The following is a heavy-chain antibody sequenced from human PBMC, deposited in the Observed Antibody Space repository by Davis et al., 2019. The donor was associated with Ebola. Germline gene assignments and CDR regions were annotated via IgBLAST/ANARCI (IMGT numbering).Heavy chain of an antibody. J-gene: IGHJ6*02. CDR2: IYYSGST. CDR3: ARVSPYGDYAALYYYYGMDV. CDR1: GGSISSYY. Sequence: SETLSLTCAVYGGSISSYYWSWIRQPPGKGLEWLGYIYYSGSTNYNPSLKSRVTISVATSKNQFSLKLSSVTAADTAVYYCARVSPYGDYAALYYYYGMDVWGQGTTVTVSS. D-gene: IGHD4-17*01. V-gene: IGHV4-59*08.